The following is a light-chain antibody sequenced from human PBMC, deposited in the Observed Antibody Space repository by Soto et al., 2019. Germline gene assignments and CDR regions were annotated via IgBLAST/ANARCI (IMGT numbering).Light chain of an antibody. V-gene: IGLV2-14*01. J-gene: IGLJ1*01. Sequence: QSVLTQPASVSGSPGQSITISCTGTSSDIGYYNYVSWFQQHPGKALKLIISQVTNRPSGVSTRFSGSKSGNTASLTISGLQADDEAHYFCKSYAGSNTYVFGSGTKVTVL. CDR1: SSDIGYYNY. CDR3: KSYAGSNTYV. CDR2: QVT.